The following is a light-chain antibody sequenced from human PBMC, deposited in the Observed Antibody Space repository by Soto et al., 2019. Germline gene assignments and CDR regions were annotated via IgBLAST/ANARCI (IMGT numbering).Light chain of an antibody. CDR2: RNN. CDR3: AAWDDSLSGQVV. V-gene: IGLV1-47*01. CDR1: SSNIGSNY. Sequence: QSVLTQPPSASGTPGQGVTISCSGSSSNIGSNYVYWYQQLTGTAPKLLIHRNNQRPSGVPDRFSGSRSGTSASLAISGLRSEDEADYYCAAWDDSLSGQVVFGGGTQLTVL. J-gene: IGLJ2*01.